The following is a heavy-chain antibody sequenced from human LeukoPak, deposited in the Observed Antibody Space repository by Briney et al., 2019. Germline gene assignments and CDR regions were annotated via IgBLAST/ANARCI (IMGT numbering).Heavy chain of an antibody. CDR2: IYHSGGT. CDR1: GYSISSGYY. V-gene: IGHV4-38-2*02. D-gene: IGHD3-3*01. CDR3: ARSTIFGVPDY. J-gene: IGHJ4*02. Sequence: SETLSLTCTVSGYSISSGYYWGWIRQPPGKGLEWIGSIYHSGGTYYNPSLKSRVTISVDTSKNQFSLKLSSVTAADTAVYYCARSTIFGVPDYWGQGTLVTVSS.